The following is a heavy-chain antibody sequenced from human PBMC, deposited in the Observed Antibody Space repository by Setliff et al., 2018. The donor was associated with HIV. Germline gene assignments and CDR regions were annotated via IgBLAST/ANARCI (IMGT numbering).Heavy chain of an antibody. CDR3: TRGIGGTGYYPDY. Sequence: PSETLSLTCTVSGGSITGYYWSWIRQPPGKGMEWIGYIYYNGGTNYNPSLKSRVTMLVDTSENHFTLKLTSVTAAGTAMYYCTRGIGGTGYYPDYWGQGTLVTSPQ. J-gene: IGHJ4*02. CDR1: GGSITGYY. D-gene: IGHD3-9*01. V-gene: IGHV4-59*01. CDR2: IYYNGGT.